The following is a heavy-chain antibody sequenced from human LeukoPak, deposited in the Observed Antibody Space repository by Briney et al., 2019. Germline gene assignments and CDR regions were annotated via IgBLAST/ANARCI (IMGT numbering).Heavy chain of an antibody. Sequence: PGGSLRLSCAASGFTFRNYAMTWVRQAPGKGLEWVSGISASGVSTYYADSAKGRFTISRDSSKNTLDMQMNSLTAEDTAVYYCAKGYRPGKYGMDAWGQGTTVIVSS. CDR1: GFTFRNYA. CDR2: ISASGVST. D-gene: IGHD2-2*02. V-gene: IGHV3-23*01. CDR3: AKGYRPGKYGMDA. J-gene: IGHJ6*02.